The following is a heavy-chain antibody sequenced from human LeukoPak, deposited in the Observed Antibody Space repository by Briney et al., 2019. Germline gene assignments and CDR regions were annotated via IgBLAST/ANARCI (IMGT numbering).Heavy chain of an antibody. CDR1: GGSISNYY. V-gene: IGHV4-59*01. CDR2: IYYSGST. Sequence: SETLSLTCTVSGGSISNYYWNWIRQPPGKGLEWIGYIYYSGSTTYNPSLRSRVTISVDTSKNQFSLRLTSVTAADTAVYYCAREEASMKFDWGQGTLVTVPS. CDR3: AREEASMKFD. J-gene: IGHJ4*02.